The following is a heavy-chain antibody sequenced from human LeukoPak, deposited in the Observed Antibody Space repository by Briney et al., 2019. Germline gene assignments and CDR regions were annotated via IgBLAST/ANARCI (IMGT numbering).Heavy chain of an antibody. J-gene: IGHJ4*02. CDR1: GGSFSGYY. D-gene: IGHD3-10*01. CDR3: ARATYREVNY. Sequence: SETLSLTCAVYGGSFSGYYWSWIRQPPGKGLEWIGEINHSGSTNYNPSLKSRVTISVDTSKNQFSLKLSSVTAADTAVYYCARATYREVNYWGQGTLVTVSS. CDR2: INHSGST. V-gene: IGHV4-34*01.